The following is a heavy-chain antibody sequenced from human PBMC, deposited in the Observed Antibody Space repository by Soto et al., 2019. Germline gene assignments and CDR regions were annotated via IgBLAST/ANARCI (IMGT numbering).Heavy chain of an antibody. J-gene: IGHJ6*02. V-gene: IGHV3-33*01. CDR2: IWYDGSNK. D-gene: IGHD3-3*01. CDR3: AGARLEWLSAYYYYGMDV. CDR1: GFTFSSYG. Sequence: QVQLVESGGGVVQPGRSLRLSCAASGFTFSSYGMHWVRQAPGKGLEWVAVIWYDGSNKYYADSVKGRFTISRDNSKNTLYLQMNSLRAEDTAVYYCAGARLEWLSAYYYYGMDVWGQGTTVTVSS.